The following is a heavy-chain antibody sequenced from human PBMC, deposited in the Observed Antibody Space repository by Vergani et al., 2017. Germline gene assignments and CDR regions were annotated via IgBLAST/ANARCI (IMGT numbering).Heavy chain of an antibody. Sequence: QVQLQQWGPGLVKPSETLSLTCTVSGGSISSYYWSWIRQPPGKGLEWIGYIYYSGSTNYNPSLKSRVTISVDTSKNQFSLKLSSVTAADTAVYYCARKQWLVLNWYFDLWGRGTLVTVSS. V-gene: IGHV4-59*01. CDR3: ARKQWLVLNWYFDL. CDR1: GGSISSYY. D-gene: IGHD6-19*01. J-gene: IGHJ2*01. CDR2: IYYSGST.